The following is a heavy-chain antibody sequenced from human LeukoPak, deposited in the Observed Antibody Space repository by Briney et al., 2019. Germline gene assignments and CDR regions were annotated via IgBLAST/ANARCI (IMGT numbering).Heavy chain of an antibody. J-gene: IGHJ4*02. V-gene: IGHV4-59*11. D-gene: IGHD6-6*01. Sequence: SETLSLTCTVSGVSLSSHYWSWIRQPLGKGLEWIGYIYYSGNTNYSPSLKSRVTISVDTSKDQFSLKLNAVTAADTAVYYCVREHSSSSYYFDYWGQGTLVTVSS. CDR3: VREHSSSSYYFDY. CDR1: GVSLSSHY. CDR2: IYYSGNT.